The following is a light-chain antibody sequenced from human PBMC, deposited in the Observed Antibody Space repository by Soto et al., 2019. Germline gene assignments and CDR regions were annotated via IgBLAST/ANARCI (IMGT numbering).Light chain of an antibody. Sequence: QSVLTQPPSASGSPGQSVTISCTGTSSDVGIYNYVSWYQQHPGKAPKLLIYEVSKRPSGVPDRFSGSKSGNTASLTVSGLQAADEDDYYCTSYAGSNKLVFGGGTKLTVL. J-gene: IGLJ2*01. CDR2: EVS. CDR1: SSDVGIYNY. CDR3: TSYAGSNKLV. V-gene: IGLV2-8*01.